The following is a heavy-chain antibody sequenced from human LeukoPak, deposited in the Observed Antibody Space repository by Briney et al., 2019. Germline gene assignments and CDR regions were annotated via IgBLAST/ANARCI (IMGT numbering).Heavy chain of an antibody. CDR1: GFTFSSYA. J-gene: IGHJ4*02. CDR3: ARVLGTTVPTG. Sequence: GGSLRLSCAASGFTFSSYAMSWVRQAPGKGLEWVSSITGSGASTYYADSVKGRFTISRDNAKNSLYLQMNSPRAEDTAVYYCARVLGTTVPTGWGQGTLVTVSS. D-gene: IGHD1-7*01. V-gene: IGHV3-23*01. CDR2: ITGSGAST.